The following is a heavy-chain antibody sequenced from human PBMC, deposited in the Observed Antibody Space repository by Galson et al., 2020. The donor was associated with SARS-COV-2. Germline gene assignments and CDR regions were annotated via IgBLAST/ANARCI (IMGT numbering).Heavy chain of an antibody. CDR1: GFTFKSHG. Sequence: PGGSLRLSCAASGFTFKSHGMHWVRQAPGKGLEWVAVISNDGSTKYYVDSVKGRFTISRDTSKNMVNLQMNSLRPEDTAVYYCARGMMTTVITGYYYGMDVWGQGTTVTVSS. CDR2: ISNDGSTK. V-gene: IGHV3-30*03. CDR3: ARGMMTTVITGYYYGMDV. D-gene: IGHD4-17*01. J-gene: IGHJ6*02.